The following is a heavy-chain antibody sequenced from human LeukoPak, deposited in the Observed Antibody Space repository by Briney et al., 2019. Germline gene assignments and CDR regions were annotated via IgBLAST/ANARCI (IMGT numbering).Heavy chain of an antibody. Sequence: ASMKVSCKASGYTFTSYGINWVRQAPGQGLEWMGWISTYNGNTNYAQKLQGRVTMTTDTSTSTAYMELRSLRSDDTAVYYCARASCSSTSCYIYDYWGQGTLVTVSS. V-gene: IGHV1-18*01. CDR3: ARASCSSTSCYIYDY. CDR2: ISTYNGNT. D-gene: IGHD2-2*02. J-gene: IGHJ4*02. CDR1: GYTFTSYG.